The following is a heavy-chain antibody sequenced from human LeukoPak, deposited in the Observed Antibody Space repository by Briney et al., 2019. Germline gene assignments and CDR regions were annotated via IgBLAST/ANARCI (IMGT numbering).Heavy chain of an antibody. J-gene: IGHJ4*02. V-gene: IGHV3-49*04. CDR2: IRSKAYGGTT. Sequence: GGSLRLSCIASGFTFGDYAVSWVRQVPGKGLEWVGFIRSKAYGGTTEFAASVKGRFTISRDDSKSIAYLQMNSLKTEDTAVYYCTRGLDYNWNYAPLDYWGQGTLVTVSS. CDR1: GFTFGDYA. D-gene: IGHD1-7*01. CDR3: TRGLDYNWNYAPLDY.